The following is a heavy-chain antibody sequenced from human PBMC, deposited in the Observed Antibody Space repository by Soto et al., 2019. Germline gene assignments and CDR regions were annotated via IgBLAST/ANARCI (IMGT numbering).Heavy chain of an antibody. D-gene: IGHD2-21*01. CDR2: IYYSGST. J-gene: IGHJ4*02. CDR3: ARQLLWQKKPLDY. Sequence: QLQLQESGPGLVKPSETLSLTCTVSGGSISSSSYYWGWIRQPPGKGLEWIGSIYYSGSTYYNPSLKSRVTISVDTSKNQFSLKLSSVTATDTAVYYCARQLLWQKKPLDYWGQGTLVTVSS. V-gene: IGHV4-39*01. CDR1: GGSISSSSYY.